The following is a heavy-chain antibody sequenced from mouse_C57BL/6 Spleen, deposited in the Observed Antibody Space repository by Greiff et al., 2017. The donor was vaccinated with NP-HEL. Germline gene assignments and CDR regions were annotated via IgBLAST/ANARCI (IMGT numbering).Heavy chain of an antibody. J-gene: IGHJ1*03. CDR3: ASSYYGSSYLWYFDV. D-gene: IGHD1-1*01. CDR1: GYTFTSYW. CDR2: IYPGSGST. V-gene: IGHV1-55*01. Sequence: VQLQQSGAELVKPGASVKMSCKASGYTFTSYWITWVKQRPGQGLEWIGDIYPGSGSTNYNEKFKSKATLTVDTSSSTAYMQLSSLTSEDSAVYYWASSYYGSSYLWYFDVWGTGTTVTVSS.